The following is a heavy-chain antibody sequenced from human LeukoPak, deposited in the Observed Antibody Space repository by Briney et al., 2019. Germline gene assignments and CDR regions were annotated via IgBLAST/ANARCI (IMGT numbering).Heavy chain of an antibody. CDR2: INPSGGST. CDR1: GYTFTSYY. V-gene: IGHV1-46*01. CDR3: AREALNALAGVTPIDY. Sequence: ASVKVSCEASGYTFTSYYMHWVRQAPGQGLEWMGIINPSGGSTSYAQKFQGRVTMTRDTSTSTVYMELSSLRSEDTAVYYCAREALNALAGVTPIDYWGQGTLVTVSS. D-gene: IGHD4-23*01. J-gene: IGHJ4*02.